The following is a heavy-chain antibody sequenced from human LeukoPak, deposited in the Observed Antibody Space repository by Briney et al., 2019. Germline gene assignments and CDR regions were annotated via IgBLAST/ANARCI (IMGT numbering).Heavy chain of an antibody. Sequence: SETLSLTCAVYGGSFSGYYWSWIRQPPGKGLEWIGEINHSGSTNCNPSLKSRVTISVDTSKNQFSLKLSSVTAADTAVYYCARGGNKAATAPDTGQYYFDYWGQGTLVTVSS. D-gene: IGHD6-25*01. CDR2: INHSGST. V-gene: IGHV4-34*01. CDR1: GGSFSGYY. CDR3: ARGGNKAATAPDTGQYYFDY. J-gene: IGHJ4*02.